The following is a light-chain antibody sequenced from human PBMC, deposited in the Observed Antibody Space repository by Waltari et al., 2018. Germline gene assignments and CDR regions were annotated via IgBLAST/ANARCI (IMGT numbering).Light chain of an antibody. V-gene: IGKV1-5*03. J-gene: IGKJ1*01. CDR3: QTYNSFSPWT. Sequence: IQMTQSPSTLSASVGDRVTITCRASQSISTWLAWYQQKPGKAPKLLIYKASNLESGVPSRFSGSGSATEFTLTISSLQPDDFASYYCQTYNSFSPWTFGQGTKVEIK. CDR2: KAS. CDR1: QSISTW.